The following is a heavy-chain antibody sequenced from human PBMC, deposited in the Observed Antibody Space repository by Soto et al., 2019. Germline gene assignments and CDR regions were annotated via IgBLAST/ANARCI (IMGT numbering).Heavy chain of an antibody. Sequence: GESLKISCKGSGYSSTNYWIGWVRQMSGKGLEWMGIIYPGDSDTRYSPSFQGQVTISADKSISTAYLQWSSLKASDTAMYYCARIGLRYVDWVKGGDAFGIWGDGTMV. J-gene: IGHJ3*02. V-gene: IGHV5-51*01. CDR1: GYSSTNYW. D-gene: IGHD3-9*01. CDR3: ARIGLRYVDWVKGGDAFGI. CDR2: IYPGDSDT.